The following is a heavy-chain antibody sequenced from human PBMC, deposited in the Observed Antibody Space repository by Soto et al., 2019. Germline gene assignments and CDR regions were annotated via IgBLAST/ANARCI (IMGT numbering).Heavy chain of an antibody. V-gene: IGHV5-51*01. J-gene: IGHJ6*02. Sequence: PGESLKISCKGSGYSFTSYWIGWVRQMPGKGLEWMGIIYPADSNTRYSPSFQGQVTISADKSISTAYLQWSSLKASDTAMYYCARQFATSRGYGSSVQDYYSYGMYVCGQGTAVTVSS. CDR2: IYPADSNT. D-gene: IGHD6-6*01. CDR3: ARQFATSRGYGSSVQDYYSYGMYV. CDR1: GYSFTSYW.